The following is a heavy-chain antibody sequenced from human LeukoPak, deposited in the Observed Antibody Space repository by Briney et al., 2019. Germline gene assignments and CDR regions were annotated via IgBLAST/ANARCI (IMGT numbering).Heavy chain of an antibody. CDR2: INTNTGNP. Sequence: ASVKVSCKASGYTFTTYGMNWVRQAPGQGLEWMGWINTNTGNPTYGQNFTGRFVFSLETSVSTAYLQINSLKAEDTAVYYCARAYSSTWNDAFDMWGQGTMVTVSS. D-gene: IGHD6-13*01. CDR3: ARAYSSTWNDAFDM. J-gene: IGHJ3*02. V-gene: IGHV7-4-1*02. CDR1: GYTFTTYG.